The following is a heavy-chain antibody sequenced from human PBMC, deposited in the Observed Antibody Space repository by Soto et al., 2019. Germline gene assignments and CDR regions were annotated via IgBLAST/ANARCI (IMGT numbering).Heavy chain of an antibody. V-gene: IGHV3-30*02. D-gene: IGHD1-26*01. CDR1: GFTFSTYG. J-gene: IGHJ3*02. CDR3: AKEFQWALPAFHI. CDR2: MGHAGSTT. Sequence: GGSLTLSCAASGFTFSTYGMHWVRQAPGKGLEWVAVMGHAGSTTFYADFVKGRFTISRDNSKNTLFLQMNSLRADDTAVYYWAKEFQWALPAFHIWGQGTIVTRLV.